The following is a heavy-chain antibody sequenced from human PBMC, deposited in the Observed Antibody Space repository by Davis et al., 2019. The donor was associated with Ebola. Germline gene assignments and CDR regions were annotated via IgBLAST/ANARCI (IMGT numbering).Heavy chain of an antibody. CDR2: VSYDGSNK. CDR1: GFTFSSYA. D-gene: IGHD6-6*01. J-gene: IGHJ5*02. CDR3: ARDHSSSAHWFDP. Sequence: GESLKISCAASGFTFSSYAMHWVRQAPGKGLEWVAVVSYDGSNKYYADSVKGRFTISRDNAKNSLYLQMNSLRAEDTAVYYCARDHSSSAHWFDPWGQGTLVTVSS. V-gene: IGHV3-30-3*01.